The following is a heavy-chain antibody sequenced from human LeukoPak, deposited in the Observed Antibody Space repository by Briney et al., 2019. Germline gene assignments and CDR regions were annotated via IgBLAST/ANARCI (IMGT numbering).Heavy chain of an antibody. D-gene: IGHD6-19*01. V-gene: IGHV3-30-3*01. CDR2: ISYDGSNK. J-gene: IGHJ4*02. Sequence: GGSXRLSCAASGFTFSSYAMHWVRQAPGKGLEWVAVISYDGSNKYYADSVKGRFTISRDNSKNTLYLQMNSLRAEDTAVYYCARDHPHSGWPLNFDYWGQGTLVTVSS. CDR3: ARDHPHSGWPLNFDY. CDR1: GFTFSSYA.